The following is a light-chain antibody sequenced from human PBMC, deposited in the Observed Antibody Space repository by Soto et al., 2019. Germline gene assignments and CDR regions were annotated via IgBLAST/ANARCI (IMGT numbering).Light chain of an antibody. Sequence: DIQMTQSPSTLSGSVGDRVTITCRASQTISSWLAWYQQKPGKAPKLLIYKASTLQSGVPSRFSGSGSGTDFSLTISGLQLEDFASYYCLQDYHSPRTVGQGHKVDIK. V-gene: IGKV1-5*03. CDR3: LQDYHSPRT. CDR2: KAS. J-gene: IGKJ1*01. CDR1: QTISSW.